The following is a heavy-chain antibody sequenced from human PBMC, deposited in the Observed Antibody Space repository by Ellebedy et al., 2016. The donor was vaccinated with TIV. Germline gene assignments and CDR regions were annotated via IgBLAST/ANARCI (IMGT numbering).Heavy chain of an antibody. CDR1: GGSFSSYA. V-gene: IGHV1-18*01. Sequence: ASVKVSCKPSGGSFSSYAISWVRQAPGQGLEWMGWISAYTGDTDYAQKFQGRVTMTTDTSTSTAYMELRSLRSDDTAVYYCVRYMVQGMVAKYLWFDYWGQGTQVTVSS. CDR2: ISAYTGDT. CDR3: VRYMVQGMVAKYLWFDY. D-gene: IGHD3-10*01. J-gene: IGHJ4*02.